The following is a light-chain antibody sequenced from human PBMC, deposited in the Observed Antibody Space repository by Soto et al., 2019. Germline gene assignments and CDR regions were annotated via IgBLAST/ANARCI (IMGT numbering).Light chain of an antibody. CDR3: QQLNNYPRT. CDR2: AAS. Sequence: IQLTQSPSSLSASVGDRVTITCRASQGISTYLAWYQQKPGKAPKLLIYAASTLQSGVPSRFSGSGSGTDFTLTISSLQPEDFATYYCQQLNNYPRTFGQGTKVGIK. J-gene: IGKJ1*01. CDR1: QGISTY. V-gene: IGKV1-9*01.